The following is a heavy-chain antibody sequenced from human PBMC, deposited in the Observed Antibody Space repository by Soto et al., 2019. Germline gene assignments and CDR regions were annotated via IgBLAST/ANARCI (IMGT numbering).Heavy chain of an antibody. Sequence: QVQLVQSGAEVKKPGSSVKVSCKASGGTFSSYAISWVRQAPGQGLEWMGGFNPIFETANYEQKLQGRVTVTADESTNTAEMDLSSLRSEHTAVYYFTRGITLIRGVIPPGYYYGMDVWGQGTTVAVS. CDR1: GGTFSSYA. V-gene: IGHV1-69*01. CDR3: TRGITLIRGVIPPGYYYGMDV. J-gene: IGHJ6*02. D-gene: IGHD3-10*01. CDR2: FNPIFETA.